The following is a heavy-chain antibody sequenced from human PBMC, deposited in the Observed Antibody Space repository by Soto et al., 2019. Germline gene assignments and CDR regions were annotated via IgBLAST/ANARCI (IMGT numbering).Heavy chain of an antibody. J-gene: IGHJ6*01. CDR1: GDSVDSGDFH. Sequence: SETLSLTCSVSGDSVDSGDFHWAWIRQRPGEGLEWIGYIYYTGRTYYNPSLRSRVTMSLDTSKNHFSLTLTYVTAADTALYFCTRVFPPPLRFSHSGMDVWGQRTTVSGSS. CDR2: IYYTGRT. V-gene: IGHV4-31*03. CDR3: TRVFPPPLRFSHSGMDV.